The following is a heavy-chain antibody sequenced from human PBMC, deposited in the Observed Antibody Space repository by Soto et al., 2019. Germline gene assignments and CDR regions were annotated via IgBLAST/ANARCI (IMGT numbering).Heavy chain of an antibody. CDR3: AKDRPWGYYGSGSPFDY. Sequence: GGSLRLSCAASGFTFSSYAMSWVRQAPGKGLEWVSAISGSGGSTYYADSVKGRFTISRDNSKNTLYLQMNSLRAEDTAVYYCAKDRPWGYYGSGSPFDYWGQGTLVTVSS. CDR1: GFTFSSYA. D-gene: IGHD3-10*01. CDR2: ISGSGGST. J-gene: IGHJ4*02. V-gene: IGHV3-23*01.